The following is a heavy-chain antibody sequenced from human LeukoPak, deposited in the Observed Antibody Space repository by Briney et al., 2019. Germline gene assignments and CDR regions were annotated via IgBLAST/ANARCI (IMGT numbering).Heavy chain of an antibody. V-gene: IGHV3-30*18. CDR1: GFTFSSYG. Sequence: GGSLRLSCAASGFTFSSYGMHWVRQAPGKGLEWVAVISYDGSNKYYADSVKGRFTISRDNSKNTLYLQVNSLRAEDTAVYYCAKPEVGAIVPDYWGQGTLVTVSS. CDR3: AKPEVGAIVPDY. D-gene: IGHD1-26*01. J-gene: IGHJ4*02. CDR2: ISYDGSNK.